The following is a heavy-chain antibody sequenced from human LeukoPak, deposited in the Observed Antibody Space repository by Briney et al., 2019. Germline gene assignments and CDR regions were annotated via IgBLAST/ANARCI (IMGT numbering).Heavy chain of an antibody. V-gene: IGHV4-39*01. CDR1: GGSISSSNYY. Sequence: PSETLSLTCTVSGGSISSSNYYWGWLRQPPGKGLEWIGSIYYSGSTYYNPSLNSRVTISVDTSKNQFSLKLSSVTAADTAVYYCARGSGPYYDFWSGYRRNVYFDYWGQGTLVTVSS. CDR3: ARGSGPYYDFWSGYRRNVYFDY. CDR2: IYYSGST. D-gene: IGHD3-3*01. J-gene: IGHJ4*02.